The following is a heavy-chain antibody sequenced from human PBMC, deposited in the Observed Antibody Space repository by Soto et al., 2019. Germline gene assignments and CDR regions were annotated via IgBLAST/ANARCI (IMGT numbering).Heavy chain of an antibody. V-gene: IGHV4-61*01. Sequence: PSETLSLTCTVSGGSVSSGSYYWSWIRQPPGKGLEWIGYIYYSGSTNYNPSLKSRVTISVDTSKNQFSLKLSSVTAEDTAVYYCARVWDPSVDYGMDVWGQGTTVTVSS. J-gene: IGHJ6*02. CDR2: IYYSGST. CDR1: GGSVSSGSYY. CDR3: ARVWDPSVDYGMDV. D-gene: IGHD3-16*01.